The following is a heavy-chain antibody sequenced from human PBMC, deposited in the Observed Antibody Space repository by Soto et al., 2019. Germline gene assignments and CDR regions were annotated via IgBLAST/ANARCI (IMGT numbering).Heavy chain of an antibody. CDR1: GLTFSSYA. Sequence: PVGPLRLSCAASGLTFSSYAMRWIRQTPGKGLEWVSAISGSGDATYYADSVKGRFTISRDNSKNTLFLQMNSLRVEDTAVYYCAKDKDRGGDNYPLFDFWGQGALVTVSS. CDR3: AKDKDRGGDNYPLFDF. V-gene: IGHV3-23*01. CDR2: ISGSGDAT. D-gene: IGHD2-21*02. J-gene: IGHJ4*02.